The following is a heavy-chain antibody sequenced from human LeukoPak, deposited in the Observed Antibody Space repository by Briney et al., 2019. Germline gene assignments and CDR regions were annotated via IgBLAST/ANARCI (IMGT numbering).Heavy chain of an antibody. V-gene: IGHV1-2*02. D-gene: IGHD5-18*01. Sequence: INPNSGGTNYAQKFQCRVTMTRDTSISTAYMELSRLRSDDTAVYYCARVNGYSYGYDDYWGQGTLVTVSS. J-gene: IGHJ4*02. CDR3: ARVNGYSYGYDDY. CDR2: INPNSGGT.